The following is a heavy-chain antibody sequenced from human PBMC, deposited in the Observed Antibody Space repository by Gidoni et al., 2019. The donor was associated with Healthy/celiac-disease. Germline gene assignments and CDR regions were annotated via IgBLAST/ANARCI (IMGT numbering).Heavy chain of an antibody. CDR2: ISYDGSNK. Sequence: QVQLVESGGGVVQPGRSLRLPCAASGFTFSSYGMHWVRQAPGKGLEWVAVISYDGSNKYYADSVKGRFTISRDNSKNTLYLQMNSLRAEDTAVYYCAKALYYYYYGMDVWGQGTTVTVSS. V-gene: IGHV3-30*18. CDR1: GFTFSSYG. J-gene: IGHJ6*02. CDR3: AKALYYYYYGMDV.